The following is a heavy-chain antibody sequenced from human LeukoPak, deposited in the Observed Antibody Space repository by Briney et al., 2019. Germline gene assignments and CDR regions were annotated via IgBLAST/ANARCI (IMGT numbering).Heavy chain of an antibody. D-gene: IGHD5-12*01. Sequence: GESLKISCKASGYSFNHYWIGWVRQMPGKGLQWMGIIYPGDSDAGYVPSFEGQVTFSADTSSRTAFLQWSSLKASDTGIYYCAVLHLHDSGWDLWGQGTQVTVSS. V-gene: IGHV5-51*01. CDR2: IYPGDSDA. J-gene: IGHJ4*02. CDR1: GYSFNHYW. CDR3: AVLHLHDSGWDL.